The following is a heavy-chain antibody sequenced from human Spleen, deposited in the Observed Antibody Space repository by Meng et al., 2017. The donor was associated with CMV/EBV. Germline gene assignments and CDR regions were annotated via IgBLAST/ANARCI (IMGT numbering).Heavy chain of an antibody. V-gene: IGHV1-2*07. D-gene: IGHD3-22*01. CDR2: IKPKSDDT. J-gene: IGHJ4*02. CDR3: VACYYDRSGYYCNDF. CDR1: GYTFSDYY. Sequence: ASVKVSCKASGYTFSDYYMNWVRQAPGQELEWMGWIKPKSDDTLYAHKFQGRVTMTRDTIISTAYMELSRWRYDDTAMYYCVACYYDRSGYYCNDFWGQGTLVTVSS.